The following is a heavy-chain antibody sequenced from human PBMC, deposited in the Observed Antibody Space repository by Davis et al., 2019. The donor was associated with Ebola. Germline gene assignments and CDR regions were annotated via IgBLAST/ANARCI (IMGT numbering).Heavy chain of an antibody. J-gene: IGHJ6*04. V-gene: IGHV4-34*01. CDR2: INHSGST. CDR3: ARGFRYCSSTSCQPPYYYYYGMDV. Sequence: MPSETLSLTCAVYGGSFSGYYWSWIRQPPGKGLEWIGEINHSGSTNYNPSLKSRVTISVDTSKNQFSLKLSSVTAADTAVYYCARGFRYCSSTSCQPPYYYYYGMDVWGKGTTVTVSS. CDR1: GGSFSGYY. D-gene: IGHD2-2*01.